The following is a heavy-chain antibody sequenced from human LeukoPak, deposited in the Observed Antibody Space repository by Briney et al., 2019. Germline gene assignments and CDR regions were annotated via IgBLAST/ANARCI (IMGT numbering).Heavy chain of an antibody. Sequence: PGGSLRLSCAASGFTFSGYWMHWVRQAPGKGLVWVSRINSNGSSTSYADSVKGRFTISRDNAKNTLYLQVNSLRAEDTAVYYCARGGRYSNAAFDIWGQGTMVTVSS. CDR2: INSNGSST. D-gene: IGHD5-18*01. CDR1: GFTFSGYW. V-gene: IGHV3-74*01. CDR3: ARGGRYSNAAFDI. J-gene: IGHJ3*02.